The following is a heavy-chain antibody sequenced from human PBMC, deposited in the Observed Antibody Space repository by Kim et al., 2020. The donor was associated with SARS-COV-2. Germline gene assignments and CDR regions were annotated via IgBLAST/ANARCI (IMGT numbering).Heavy chain of an antibody. CDR2: IYYTGTT. CDR1: GGSISSSDYY. D-gene: IGHD3-3*01. Sequence: SETLSLTCTVSGGSISSSDYYWGWIRQPPGXXLEWIGSIYYTGTTYYNPSLKSRXTISXXXSKXXXSLXXTSVXXATXXXCAXXGGXXXFCXXXP. CDR3: XGGXXXFCXXXP. J-gene: IGHJ5*02. V-gene: IGHV4-39*01.